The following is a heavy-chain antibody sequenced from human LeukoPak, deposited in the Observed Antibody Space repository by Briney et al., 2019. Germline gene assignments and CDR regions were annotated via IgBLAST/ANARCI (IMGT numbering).Heavy chain of an antibody. CDR3: ARLPTVTFFDY. CDR2: ISWSSNSI. V-gene: IGHV3-9*01. D-gene: IGHD4-17*01. J-gene: IGHJ4*02. CDR1: GFTFDDYA. Sequence: PGGSLRLSCAASGFTFDDYAMHWVRQAPGKGLEWVSGISWSSNSIGYVDSVKGRFTISRDNAKNSVYLQMNSLRAEDTAVYYCARLPTVTFFDYWGQGTLVTVSS.